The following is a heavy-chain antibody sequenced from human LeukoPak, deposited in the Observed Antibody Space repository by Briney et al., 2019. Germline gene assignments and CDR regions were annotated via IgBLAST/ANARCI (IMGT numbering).Heavy chain of an antibody. J-gene: IGHJ4*02. CDR3: ARTYDTTRRDY. Sequence: PSETLSLTCTVSGGSISSGSYYWSWIRQPAGKGLGWIGRIYTSGSTNYNPSLKSRVTISVDTSKNQFSLKLSSVTAADTAVYYCARTYDTTRRDYWGQGTLVTVSS. CDR1: GGSISSGSYY. V-gene: IGHV4-61*02. D-gene: IGHD3-22*01. CDR2: IYTSGST.